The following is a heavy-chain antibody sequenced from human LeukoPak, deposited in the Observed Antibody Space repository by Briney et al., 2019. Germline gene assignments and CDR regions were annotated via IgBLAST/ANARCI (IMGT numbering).Heavy chain of an antibody. CDR1: GFAFSNFA. CDR3: AREKFDS. J-gene: IGHJ5*01. CDR2: VSYEGTIK. V-gene: IGHV3-30*14. Sequence: RRSLRLSCAASGFAFSNFAMHWVRQAPGKGLEWVAVVSYEGTIKYYSDSAKGRFTISRDNSNSLISLQMNDLTTEDTAVYYCAREKFDSWGQGTLVTVSS.